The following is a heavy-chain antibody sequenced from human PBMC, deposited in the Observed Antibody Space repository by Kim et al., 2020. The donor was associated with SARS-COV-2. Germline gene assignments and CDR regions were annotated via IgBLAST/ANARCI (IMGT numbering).Heavy chain of an antibody. Sequence: GGSLRLSCAASGFTFSSYAMSWVRQAPGKGLEWVSAISGSGGSTYYADSVKGRFTISRDNSKNTLYLQMNSLRAEDTAVYYCAKTESDYGSGSYIYYYYYYGMDVWGQGTTVTVSS. CDR3: AKTESDYGSGSYIYYYYYYGMDV. V-gene: IGHV3-23*01. CDR1: GFTFSSYA. D-gene: IGHD3-10*01. CDR2: ISGSGGST. J-gene: IGHJ6*02.